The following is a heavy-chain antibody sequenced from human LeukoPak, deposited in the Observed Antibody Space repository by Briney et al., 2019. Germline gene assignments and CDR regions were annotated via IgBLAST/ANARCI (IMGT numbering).Heavy chain of an antibody. D-gene: IGHD2-2*01. J-gene: IGHJ4*02. Sequence: GGSLRLSCAASGFTFSSYSMNWVRQAPGKGLEWVSSISSRSSYIYYADSVKGRFTISRDNAKNSLYLQMNSLRAEDTAVYYCARDRDIVVVPAPLDYWGQGTLVTVSS. V-gene: IGHV3-21*01. CDR1: GFTFSSYS. CDR3: ARDRDIVVVPAPLDY. CDR2: ISSRSSYI.